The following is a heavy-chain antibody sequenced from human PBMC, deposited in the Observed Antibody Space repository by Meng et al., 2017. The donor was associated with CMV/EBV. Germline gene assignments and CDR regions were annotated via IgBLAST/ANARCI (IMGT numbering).Heavy chain of an antibody. D-gene: IGHD3-22*01. J-gene: IGHJ4*02. Sequence: CAASGFTFSGYGMHWVRQAPGKGLKWVAVVSFDGTNTKYADSVKGRFTISRDNSKSTLFLQMNSLRAEDTAVYYCVKVNDSSADLDHWGQGTLVTVSS. V-gene: IGHV3-30*03. CDR3: VKVNDSSADLDH. CDR2: VSFDGTNT. CDR1: GFTFSGYG.